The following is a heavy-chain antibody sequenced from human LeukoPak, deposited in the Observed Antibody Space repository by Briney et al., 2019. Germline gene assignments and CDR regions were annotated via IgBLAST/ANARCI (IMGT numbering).Heavy chain of an antibody. CDR1: GYTFVSHW. J-gene: IGHJ4*02. Sequence: GESLKISCKGSGYTFVSHWIAWVRQMPGKGLEWMGIIYPGDSDTRYSPSFRGQAIISADKSITTAYLQWRSLKASDTAMYYCARHNLYTGSDYPDFDYWGQGTLVTVSS. D-gene: IGHD1-26*01. CDR2: IYPGDSDT. V-gene: IGHV5-51*01. CDR3: ARHNLYTGSDYPDFDY.